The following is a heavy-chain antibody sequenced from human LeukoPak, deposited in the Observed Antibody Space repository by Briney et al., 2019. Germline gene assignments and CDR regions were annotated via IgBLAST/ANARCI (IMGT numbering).Heavy chain of an antibody. J-gene: IGHJ3*02. CDR2: INHSGST. V-gene: IGHV4-34*01. CDR1: GGSFSGYY. CDR3: ARAIGYCSSTSCYTGAFDI. Sequence: SETLSLTCAVYGGSFSGYYWSWIRQPPGKGLEWIGEINHSGSTNYNPSLKSRVTISVDTSKNQFSLKLSSVTAADTAVYYCARAIGYCSSTSCYTGAFDIWGQGTMVTVS. D-gene: IGHD2-2*02.